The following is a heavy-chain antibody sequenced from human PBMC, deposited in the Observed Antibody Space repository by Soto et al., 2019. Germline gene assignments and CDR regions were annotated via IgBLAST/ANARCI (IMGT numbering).Heavy chain of an antibody. V-gene: IGHV3-64D*06. Sequence: GGSLRLSCSVFGFTFSNYAMHWVRQAPGKGLQYVSSISSNGGSTYYADSVQGRFTISRDNSKNTLYLQMRSLRLEDTAVYYCVKDRYVDFSCQGTLGTGS. CDR3: VKDRYVDF. CDR1: GFTFSNYA. CDR2: ISSNGGST. J-gene: IGHJ4*02.